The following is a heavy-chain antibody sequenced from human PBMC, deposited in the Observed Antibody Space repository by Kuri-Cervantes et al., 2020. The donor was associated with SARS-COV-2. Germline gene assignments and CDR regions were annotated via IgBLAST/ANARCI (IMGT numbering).Heavy chain of an antibody. D-gene: IGHD6-19*01. CDR1: GFTFSSYA. CDR3: AKVPVGAVAGTDEYYFDY. J-gene: IGHJ4*02. Sequence: GESLKISCAASGFTFSSYAMSWVRQAPGKGLEWVSAISGGGGSPSYADSVKGRLTTSRDNSKNTLYLQMNSLRAEDTAVYYCAKVPVGAVAGTDEYYFDYWGQGTLVTVSS. CDR2: ISGGGGSP. V-gene: IGHV3-23*01.